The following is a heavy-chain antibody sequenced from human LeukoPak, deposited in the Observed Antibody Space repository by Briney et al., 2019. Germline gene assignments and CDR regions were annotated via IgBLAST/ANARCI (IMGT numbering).Heavy chain of an antibody. J-gene: IGHJ4*02. CDR2: INSDGRVT. D-gene: IGHD2-2*01. CDR3: ARICSRTDCLIPD. V-gene: IGHV3-74*01. CDR1: GFTVSRHW. Sequence: PGGSLRLSCAASGFTVSRHWMHWVRQAPGKGLVWISRINSDGRVTDYADFVKGRFTISRDNAESTVYLQINSLRDEDTAVYYCARICSRTDCLIPDWGQGTLVTVSS.